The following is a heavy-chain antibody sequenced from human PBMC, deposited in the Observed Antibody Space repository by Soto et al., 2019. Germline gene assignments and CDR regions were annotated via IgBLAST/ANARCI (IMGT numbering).Heavy chain of an antibody. V-gene: IGHV4-39*01. J-gene: IGHJ4*02. Sequence: QVQLQESGPGLVKPSETLSLICTVSGDSINSSDYHWGWIRQPPGKGLEWIGSVYYLGGTHSNPSLKSRATISVDTPGSQFTLKLRSVTAADTAVYYCARLSMALDYWGQGSLVTVSS. CDR3: ARLSMALDY. CDR2: VYYLGGT. D-gene: IGHD3-10*01. CDR1: GDSINSSDYH.